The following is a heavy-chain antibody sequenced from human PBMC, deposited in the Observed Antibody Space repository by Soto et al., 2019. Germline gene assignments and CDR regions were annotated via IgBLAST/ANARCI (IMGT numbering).Heavy chain of an antibody. Sequence: GASVKVSCKASGYTFTGYYMHWVRQAPGQGLEWMGWINPNSGGTNYAQKFQGWVTMTRDTSISTAYMELSRLRSDDTAVYYCAIPLRSGHRPAAFDYWGQGTLVTSPQ. D-gene: IGHD3-10*01. V-gene: IGHV1-2*04. CDR1: GYTFTGYY. CDR2: INPNSGGT. CDR3: AIPLRSGHRPAAFDY. J-gene: IGHJ4*02.